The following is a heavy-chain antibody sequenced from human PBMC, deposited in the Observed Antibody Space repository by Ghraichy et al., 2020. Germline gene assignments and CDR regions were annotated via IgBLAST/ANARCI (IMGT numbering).Heavy chain of an antibody. Sequence: AGSLRLSCAASGFTFSNAWMSWVRQAPGKGLEWVGRIKSKTDGGTTDYAAPVKGRFTISRDDSKNTLYLQMNSLKTEDTAVYYCTTDLPLLLSGSYLPFGYWGQGTLVTVSS. V-gene: IGHV3-15*01. J-gene: IGHJ4*02. D-gene: IGHD1-26*01. CDR3: TTDLPLLLSGSYLPFGY. CDR2: IKSKTDGGTT. CDR1: GFTFSNAW.